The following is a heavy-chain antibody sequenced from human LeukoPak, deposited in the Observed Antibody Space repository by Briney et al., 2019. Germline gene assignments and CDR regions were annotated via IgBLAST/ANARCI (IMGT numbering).Heavy chain of an antibody. V-gene: IGHV1-2*02. CDR2: INPNSGGT. Sequence: ASVKVSCKASGYTFTGYYMHWVRQAPGQGLEWMGWINPNSGGTNYAQKFQGRVTMTRDTSISTAYMELRRLRSDDTAVYYCARDSLRLGELSIKDAFDIWGQGTMVTVSS. D-gene: IGHD3-16*02. CDR3: ARDSLRLGELSIKDAFDI. CDR1: GYTFTGYY. J-gene: IGHJ3*02.